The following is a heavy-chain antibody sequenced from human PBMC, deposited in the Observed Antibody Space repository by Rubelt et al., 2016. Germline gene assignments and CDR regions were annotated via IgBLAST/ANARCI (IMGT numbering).Heavy chain of an antibody. D-gene: IGHD1-1*01. CDR2: IKRDGSEI. J-gene: IGHJ4*02. CDR1: GFTFDDYT. CDR3: ATLALDY. Sequence: EVQLEESGGVVVQPGGSLRLSCAASGFTFDDYTMHWVRQAPGKGLEWVANIKRDGSEIYYVDSVRGRLTISRDNAKNSLYRQMNSLRAEDTAVYYCATLALDYWGQGTLVTVSS. V-gene: IGHV3-7*01.